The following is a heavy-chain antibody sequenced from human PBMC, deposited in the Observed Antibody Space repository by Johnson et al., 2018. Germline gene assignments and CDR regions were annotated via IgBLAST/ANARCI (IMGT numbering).Heavy chain of an antibody. V-gene: IGHV3-30*18. CDR1: GFTFRNYG. J-gene: IGHJ3*02. CDR2: ISYDGSNK. D-gene: IGHD2-2*01. Sequence: QVQLVESGGGVVQPGRSLRLSCAASGFTFRNYGMHWVRQAPGKGLEWVAVISYDGSNKYYADSVKGRFTISSDTSKNTLYLQMNSLRAEDTAVYYCAKGVVLMEYQDAFDIWGQGTMVTVSS. CDR3: AKGVVLMEYQDAFDI.